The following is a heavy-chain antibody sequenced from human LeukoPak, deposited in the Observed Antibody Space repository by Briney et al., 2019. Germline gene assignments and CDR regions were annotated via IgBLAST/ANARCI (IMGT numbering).Heavy chain of an antibody. CDR2: IKQDGSEK. CDR3: AREGSYYDSSGYYSSFDY. J-gene: IGHJ4*02. Sequence: GGSLRLSCVASRFIFSVYGMRWVRQAPGKGLEWVANIKQDGSEKYYVDSVKGRFTISRDNAKNSLYLQMNSLRAEDTAVYYCAREGSYYDSSGYYSSFDYWGQGTLVTVSS. CDR1: RFIFSVYG. V-gene: IGHV3-7*03. D-gene: IGHD3-22*01.